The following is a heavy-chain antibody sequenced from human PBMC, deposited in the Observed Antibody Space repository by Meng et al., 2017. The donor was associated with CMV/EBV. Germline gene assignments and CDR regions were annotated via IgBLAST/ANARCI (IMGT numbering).Heavy chain of an antibody. J-gene: IGHJ6*02. CDR3: ARVDEYPYYYGTDV. V-gene: IGHV3-21*01. CDR2: ISSSSSYI. Sequence: GESLKISCAASGFTFSSYSMNWVRQAPGKGLEWVSSISSSSSYIYYADSVKGRFTISRDNAKNSLYLQMNSLRAEDTAVYYCARVDEYPYYYGTDVWGQGTTVTVSS. D-gene: IGHD2-2*01. CDR1: GFTFSSYS.